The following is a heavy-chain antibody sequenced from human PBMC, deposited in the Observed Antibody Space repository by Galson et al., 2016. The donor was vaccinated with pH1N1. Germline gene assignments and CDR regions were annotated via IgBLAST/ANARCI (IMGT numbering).Heavy chain of an antibody. CDR3: ARLPLGGHTETYGMDV. Sequence: SETLSLTCTVSGGSISSSTYYWGWIRQSPGKGLEWIGEITHSGTTHYNASLKSRVPMSVDTSRNQFSLKLSSVTAADTAVYYCARLPLGGHTETYGMDVWGQGTTVIVSS. D-gene: IGHD3-10*01. J-gene: IGHJ6*02. V-gene: IGHV4-39*07. CDR2: ITHSGTT. CDR1: GGSISSSTYY.